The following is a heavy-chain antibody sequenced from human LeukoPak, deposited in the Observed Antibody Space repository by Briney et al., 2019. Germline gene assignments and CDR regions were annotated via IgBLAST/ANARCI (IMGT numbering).Heavy chain of an antibody. D-gene: IGHD1-1*01. V-gene: IGHV3-23*01. CDR1: GFTFSKEW. CDR2: ISGDGATT. J-gene: IGHJ5*02. CDR3: ARDRAGKVLDP. Sequence: GGSLRLSCVASGFTFSKEWMSWVRQAPGKGLEWVSSISGDGATTYHADSVKGRFTISRDNAKNTVYLEISILGAEDTAVYYCARDRAGKVLDPWGQGTLVTVSS.